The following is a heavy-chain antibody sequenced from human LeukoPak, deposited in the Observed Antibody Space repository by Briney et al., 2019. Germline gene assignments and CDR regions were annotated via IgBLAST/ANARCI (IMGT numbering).Heavy chain of an antibody. Sequence: SETLSLTCTVSGGSVSSYYWGWIRQPPGKGLEWIGSIYYSGSTYYNPSLKSRVTISVDTSKNQFSLKLSSVTAADTAVYYCARWAGRSGSFDYWGQGTLVTVSS. CDR2: IYYSGST. D-gene: IGHD3-10*01. V-gene: IGHV4-39*01. CDR1: GGSVSSYY. CDR3: ARWAGRSGSFDY. J-gene: IGHJ4*02.